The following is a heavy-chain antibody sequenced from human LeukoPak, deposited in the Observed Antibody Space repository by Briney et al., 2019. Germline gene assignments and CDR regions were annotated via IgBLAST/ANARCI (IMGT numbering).Heavy chain of an antibody. D-gene: IGHD4-17*01. CDR1: GGSISSSF. Sequence: SETLSLTCTVSGGSISSSFWGWIRQPPGKGLEWIGHIYTSGSTDYNPSLKSRVTISVDTSKKQFSLKLTSVTAADTAVYYCARQRTTARPFGYNSYYYLDVWGKGTTVTVSS. J-gene: IGHJ6*03. CDR3: ARQRTTARPFGYNSYYYLDV. CDR2: IYTSGST. V-gene: IGHV4-4*09.